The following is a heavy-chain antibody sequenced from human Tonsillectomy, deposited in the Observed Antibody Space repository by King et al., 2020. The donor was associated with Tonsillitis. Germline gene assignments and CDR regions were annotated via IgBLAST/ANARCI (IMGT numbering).Heavy chain of an antibody. V-gene: IGHV3-21*01. J-gene: IGHJ3*01. Sequence: VQLVESGGGLVKPGGSLRLSCAASGFTLSSYAMTWVRQPPGKGREWVSSINSVGSHIFHANSVGGRFTISRDNANNSLYLEMNSLRTEDAALYSCARPYCSGERCYQRNDAFDLWGLGTLVTVSS. CDR2: INSVGSHI. CDR3: ARPYCSGERCYQRNDAFDL. CDR1: GFTLSSYA. D-gene: IGHD2-15*01.